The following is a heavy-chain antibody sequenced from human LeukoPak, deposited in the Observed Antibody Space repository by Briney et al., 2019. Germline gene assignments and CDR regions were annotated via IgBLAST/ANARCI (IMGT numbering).Heavy chain of an antibody. V-gene: IGHV4-4*02. CDR2: IYQSGST. D-gene: IGHD3-16*02. Sequence: SETLSLTCAVSGGSISSNNWWSWVRQPPGKGLEWIGEIYQSGSTNYNPSLKSRVTISVDKSKNQFSLKLSSVTAADTAVYYCARGWLRLGELSFYYYYGMDVWGQGTTVTVSS. J-gene: IGHJ6*02. CDR3: ARGWLRLGELSFYYYYGMDV. CDR1: GGSISSNNW.